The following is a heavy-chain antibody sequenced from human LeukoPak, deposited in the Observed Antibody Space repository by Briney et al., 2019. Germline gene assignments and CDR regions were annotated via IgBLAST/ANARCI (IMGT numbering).Heavy chain of an antibody. D-gene: IGHD2-2*01. J-gene: IGHJ4*02. CDR1: GFTCSNYW. CDR2: IKQDGSEK. CDR3: ASGHQLGY. V-gene: IGHV3-7*01. Sequence: GGSLRRSCAASGFTCSNYWMSWVRQAPGKGREWVANIKQDGSEKYYVDSVKGRLTMARDNAKNSLYLQMNSLRADDTAVYYCASGHQLGYWGQGTLVTVSS.